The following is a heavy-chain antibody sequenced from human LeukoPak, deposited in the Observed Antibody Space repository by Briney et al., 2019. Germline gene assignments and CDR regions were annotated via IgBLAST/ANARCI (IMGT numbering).Heavy chain of an antibody. CDR1: GFTFSNYW. Sequence: GGSLRLSCAASGFTFSNYWMSWVRQAPGKGLEWVANIKDDGSESYYVDSVKGRFTISRDDAKNSLYLQMTSLRDEDTAVYYCARTIRGYWGQGTLVTVSS. J-gene: IGHJ4*02. V-gene: IGHV3-7*01. CDR3: ARTIRGY. D-gene: IGHD4/OR15-4a*01. CDR2: IKDDGSES.